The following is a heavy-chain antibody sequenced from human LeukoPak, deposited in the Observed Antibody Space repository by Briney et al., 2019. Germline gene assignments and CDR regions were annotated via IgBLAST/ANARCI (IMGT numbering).Heavy chain of an antibody. CDR3: AAPKNRYDSSGYYQRPFDY. V-gene: IGHV3-30-3*01. CDR1: GFTFSSYA. D-gene: IGHD3-22*01. CDR2: ISYDGSNK. J-gene: IGHJ4*02. Sequence: GGSLRLSCAASGFTFSSYAMHWVRQAPGKGLEWVAVISYDGSNKYYADSVKGRFTISRDNAKNSLYLQMNSLRAEDTAVYYCAAPKNRYDSSGYYQRPFDYWGQGTLVTVSS.